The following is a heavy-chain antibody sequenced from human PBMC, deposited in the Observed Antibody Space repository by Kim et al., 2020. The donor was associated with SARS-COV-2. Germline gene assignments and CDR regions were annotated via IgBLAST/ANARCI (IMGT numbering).Heavy chain of an antibody. V-gene: IGHV4-59*01. J-gene: IGHJ6*02. CDR2: IYYSGST. D-gene: IGHD5-18*01. Sequence: SETLSLTCTVSGVSISSYYRSWIRQPPGKGLEWIGYIYYSGSTNYNPSLKSRVTISGDTSKNQVSLKLSSVTAADTALYYCAKGGGFSYGTYYYYGMEVWGQGTTVTVSS. CDR3: AKGGGFSYGTYYYYGMEV. CDR1: GVSISSYY.